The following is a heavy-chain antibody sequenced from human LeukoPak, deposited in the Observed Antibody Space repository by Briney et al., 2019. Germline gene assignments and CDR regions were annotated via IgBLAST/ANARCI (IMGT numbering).Heavy chain of an antibody. D-gene: IGHD6-19*01. CDR2: IYYSGST. J-gene: IGHJ6*03. Sequence: SETLSLTCNVSGGSISSSSYYWGWIRQPPGKGLEWIGSIYYSGSTYYNPSLKSRVTISVDMSKNQFSLKLSSVTAADTAVYYCARAEAVAGTLYYYYYMDVWGKGTTVTISS. V-gene: IGHV4-39*07. CDR1: GGSISSSSYY. CDR3: ARAEAVAGTLYYYYYMDV.